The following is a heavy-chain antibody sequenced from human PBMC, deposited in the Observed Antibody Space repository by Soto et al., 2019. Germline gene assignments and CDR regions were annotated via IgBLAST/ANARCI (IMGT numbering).Heavy chain of an antibody. V-gene: IGHV1-8*01. J-gene: IGHJ6*03. CDR2: MNPNSGNT. D-gene: IGHD3-10*01. CDR3: AREGSDYYGSGRNYYMDV. CDR1: GYTFTSYD. Sequence: GASVKVSCKASGYTFTSYDINWVRQATGQGLEWMGWMNPNSGNTGYAQKFQGRVTMTRNTSISTAYMELSSLRSEDTAVYYCAREGSDYYGSGRNYYMDVWGRGTVVTVSS.